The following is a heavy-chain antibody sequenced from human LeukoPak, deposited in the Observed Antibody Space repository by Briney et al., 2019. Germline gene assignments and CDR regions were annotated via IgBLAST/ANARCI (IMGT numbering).Heavy chain of an antibody. V-gene: IGHV4-4*07. CDR3: AREPRYSYGRYYYYYYMDV. CDR1: GGSISSYY. CDR2: IYTSGST. Sequence: SETLSLTCTVSGGSISSYYWSWIRQPAGKGLEWIGRIYTSGSTNYNPSLKSRVTMSVDTSKNQFSLKLSSATAADTAVYYCAREPRYSYGRYYYYYYMDVWGKGTTVTVSS. D-gene: IGHD5-18*01. J-gene: IGHJ6*03.